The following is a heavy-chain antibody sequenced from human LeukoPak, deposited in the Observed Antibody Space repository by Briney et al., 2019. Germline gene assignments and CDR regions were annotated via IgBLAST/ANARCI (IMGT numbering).Heavy chain of an antibody. CDR3: ARDADIVVVPATNWFDP. J-gene: IGHJ5*02. CDR2: INLYHGVT. V-gene: IGHV1-2*06. D-gene: IGHD2-2*01. Sequence: ASVRVSXKASGYTFRDHYMHWVRQVPGQGPEWMGRINLYHGVTNYAQKFQGRVTMTRDTSISTAYMELSRLRSDDTAVYYCARDADIVVVPATNWFDPWGQGTLVTVSS. CDR1: GYTFRDHY.